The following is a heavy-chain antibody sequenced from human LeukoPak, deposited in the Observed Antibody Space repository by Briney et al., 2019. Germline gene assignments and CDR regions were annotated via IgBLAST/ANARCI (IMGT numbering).Heavy chain of an antibody. Sequence: PSETLSLTCAVYGGSFSGYYWSWIRQPPGKGLEWIGYIYYSGSTNYNPSLKSRVTISVDTSKNQFSLKLSSVTAAGTAVYYCARHSYYGSGSYYNGPMGYWGQGTLVTVSS. CDR2: IYYSGST. D-gene: IGHD3-10*01. J-gene: IGHJ4*02. CDR3: ARHSYYGSGSYYNGPMGY. V-gene: IGHV4-59*08. CDR1: GGSFSGYY.